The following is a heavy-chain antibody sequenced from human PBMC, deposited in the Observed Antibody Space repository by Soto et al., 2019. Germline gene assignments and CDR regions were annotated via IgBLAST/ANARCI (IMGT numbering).Heavy chain of an antibody. V-gene: IGHV4-30-2*01. Sequence: SETLSLTCDISGYTISTGGYTWAWIRQPPGKALEWIGHTYHSGNPYYNPSLKSRVTISVDKSKNQFSLKLSSVTAADTAVYYCARAYDYSSNWFDPWGQGTLVTVSS. CDR3: ARAYDYSSNWFDP. D-gene: IGHD4-4*01. J-gene: IGHJ5*02. CDR2: TYHSGNP. CDR1: GYTISTGGYT.